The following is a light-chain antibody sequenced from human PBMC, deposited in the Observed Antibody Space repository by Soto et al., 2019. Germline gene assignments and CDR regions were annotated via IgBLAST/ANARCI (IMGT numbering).Light chain of an antibody. Sequence: MTQSPDTLSVSPGEGATLSCRVSQSIRSNLAWYQQRHGQAPRLLMYGASTRADGIPARFTGSGSGTEFTITISSLQSEDFAVYYCQQYNEWPITFGQGTRLEIK. CDR1: QSIRSN. J-gene: IGKJ5*01. CDR2: GAS. CDR3: QQYNEWPIT. V-gene: IGKV3-15*01.